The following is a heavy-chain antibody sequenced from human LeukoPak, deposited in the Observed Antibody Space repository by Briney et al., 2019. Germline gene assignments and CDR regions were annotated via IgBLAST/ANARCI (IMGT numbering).Heavy chain of an antibody. CDR1: GFTFSSYS. V-gene: IGHV3-21*01. CDR3: ARGQGNYDILTGYYY. J-gene: IGHJ4*02. CDR2: ISSSSRYI. Sequence: RGSLRLSCAASGFTFSSYSMNWVREAPGEGLEWGSSISSSSRYIYYADSVKGRLTISRDNAKNRLYLQMNSLRAEDTAVYYCARGQGNYDILTGYYYWGQGTLVTVSS. D-gene: IGHD3-9*01.